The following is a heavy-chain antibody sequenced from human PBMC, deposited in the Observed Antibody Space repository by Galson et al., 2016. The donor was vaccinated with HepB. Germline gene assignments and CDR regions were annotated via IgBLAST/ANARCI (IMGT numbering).Heavy chain of an antibody. Sequence: SLRLSCAASGFTFSGSAMHWVRQASGKGLEWVGRIRSKANSYATAYAASVKGRFTISRDDSKNTAYLRMNSLKAEDTAVYYCTRGDVYDYGDFYNDYWGQGTLVTVSS. CDR3: TRGDVYDYGDFYNDY. V-gene: IGHV3-73*01. CDR2: IRSKANSYAT. D-gene: IGHD4-17*01. CDR1: GFTFSGSA. J-gene: IGHJ4*02.